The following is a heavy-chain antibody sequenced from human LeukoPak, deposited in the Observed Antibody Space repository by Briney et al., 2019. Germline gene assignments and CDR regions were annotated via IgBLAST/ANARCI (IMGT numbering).Heavy chain of an antibody. D-gene: IGHD3-22*01. J-gene: IGHJ4*02. Sequence: GGSLRLSCAASGFTFDDYAMHWVRQAPGKGLEWVSGISWSSGSIGYADSVKGRFTISRDNAKNSLYLQMNSLRPEDTALYYWAKGESSAYRNWGQGTLVTVSS. V-gene: IGHV3-9*01. CDR1: GFTFDDYA. CDR2: ISWSSGSI. CDR3: AKGESSAYRN.